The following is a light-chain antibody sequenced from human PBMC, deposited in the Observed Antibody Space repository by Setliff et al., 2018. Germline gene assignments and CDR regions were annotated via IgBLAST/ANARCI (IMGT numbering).Light chain of an antibody. CDR2: DVS. J-gene: IGLJ1*01. V-gene: IGLV2-14*01. Sequence: QPVLAQPASVSGSPGQSITISCSETISDIGTHNYVSWYQQYPGKAPKLVIYDVSNRPSGVSNRFSGSKSGNTASLTISGLQAEDEADYYCYSYTASTSYVFGTGTKVTVL. CDR1: ISDIGTHNY. CDR3: YSYTASTSYV.